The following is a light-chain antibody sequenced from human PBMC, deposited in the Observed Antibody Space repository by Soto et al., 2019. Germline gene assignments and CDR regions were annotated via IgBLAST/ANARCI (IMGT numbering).Light chain of an antibody. V-gene: IGKV3-15*01. J-gene: IGKJ1*01. Sequence: EIVMTQSPATLSVSPGERATLSCRASQSVSSNLAWYQQKPDQAPRLLIYGASTRATGIQARFSGSGSGTEFTLNISSLQSEDFAGYYCQQYNNWWTFGQGTKVEIK. CDR1: QSVSSN. CDR3: QQYNNWWT. CDR2: GAS.